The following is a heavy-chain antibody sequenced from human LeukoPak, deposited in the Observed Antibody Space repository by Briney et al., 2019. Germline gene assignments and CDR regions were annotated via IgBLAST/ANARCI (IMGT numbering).Heavy chain of an antibody. CDR1: GFTFSSYA. CDR2: ISDSGGST. D-gene: IGHD2-8*01. V-gene: IGHV3-23*01. Sequence: GESLRLSCAASGFTFSSYAMSWVRQAPGKGLEWVSAISDSGGSTYDADSVKGRFTISRDNSKNTLYLQMNSLRAEDTAVYYCAKDTSIGRYCTNGVCSPFDYWGQGTLVTVSS. J-gene: IGHJ4*02. CDR3: AKDTSIGRYCTNGVCSPFDY.